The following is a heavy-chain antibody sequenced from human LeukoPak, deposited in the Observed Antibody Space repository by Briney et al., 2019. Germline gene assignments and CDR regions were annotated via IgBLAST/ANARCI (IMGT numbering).Heavy chain of an antibody. CDR2: IYSSGST. Sequence: SSETLSVTCSVSGDSMRGHYWTWIRQPPGKGLEWIGCIYSSGSTNYKLSLKTRVSISEDTSKNQFSLRLASVTTADTAVYYCARVPTIYGVDMYYFDYWGQGTLVTVSS. CDR1: GDSMRGHY. V-gene: IGHV4-59*11. D-gene: IGHD3-3*01. CDR3: ARVPTIYGVDMYYFDY. J-gene: IGHJ4*02.